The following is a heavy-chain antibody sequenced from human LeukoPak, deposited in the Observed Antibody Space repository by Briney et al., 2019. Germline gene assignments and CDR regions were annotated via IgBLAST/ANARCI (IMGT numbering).Heavy chain of an antibody. CDR3: AKDWTKFDY. V-gene: IGHV3-48*01. CDR1: GFTFSTYS. J-gene: IGHJ4*02. Sequence: GGSLRLSCAASGFTFSTYSMNWVRQAPGKGLEWVSYISGTSSLIYYADSVKGRFTISRDNAKNTLYLQMNSLRAEDTAVYYCAKDWTKFDYWGQGTLVTVSS. CDR2: ISGTSSLI. D-gene: IGHD3/OR15-3a*01.